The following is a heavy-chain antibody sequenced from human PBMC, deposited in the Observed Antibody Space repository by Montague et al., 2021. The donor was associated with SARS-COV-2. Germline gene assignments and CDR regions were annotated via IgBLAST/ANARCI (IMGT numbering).Heavy chain of an antibody. V-gene: IGHV4-61*01. CDR2: IYYSGST. CDR1: GGSVSSGSYY. D-gene: IGHD3-3*01. J-gene: IGHJ6*02. CDR3: ARDPWHITIFGVVTRYGMDV. Sequence: SETLSLTRTVSGGSVSSGSYYWSWIRQPPGKGLEWIGYIYYSGSTNYNPSLKSRVTISVDTSKNQFSLKLSSVTAADTAVYYCARDPWHITIFGVVTRYGMDVWGQGTTVTVSS.